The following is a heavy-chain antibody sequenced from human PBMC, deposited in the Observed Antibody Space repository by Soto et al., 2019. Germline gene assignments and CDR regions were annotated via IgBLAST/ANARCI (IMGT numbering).Heavy chain of an antibody. Sequence: GASVKVSCKASGGTFSSYAISWVRQAPGQGLEWMGGIIPIFGTANYAQKFQGRVTITADESTSTAYMELSSLRSEDTAVYYCARAQSSGWSKEGFDPWGQGTLVTVSS. D-gene: IGHD6-19*01. J-gene: IGHJ5*02. CDR1: GGTFSSYA. CDR2: IIPIFGTA. V-gene: IGHV1-69*13. CDR3: ARAQSSGWSKEGFDP.